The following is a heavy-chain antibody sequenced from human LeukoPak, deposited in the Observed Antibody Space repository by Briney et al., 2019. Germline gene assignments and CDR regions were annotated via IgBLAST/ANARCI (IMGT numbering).Heavy chain of an antibody. CDR2: IYYSGST. V-gene: IGHV4-39*01. CDR3: ARVGDVDY. J-gene: IGHJ4*02. Sequence: SETLSLTCTVSGGSISSSSYYWGWIRQHPGKGLEWIGTIYYSGSTYYNPSLKSRVTISVDTSKNQFSLKLSSVTAADTAVYYCARVGDVDYWGQGTLVTVSS. CDR1: GGSISSSSYY. D-gene: IGHD3-10*01.